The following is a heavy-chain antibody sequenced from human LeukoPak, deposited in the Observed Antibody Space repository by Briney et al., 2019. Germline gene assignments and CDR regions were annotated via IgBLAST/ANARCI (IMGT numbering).Heavy chain of an antibody. Sequence: AASVSVSCTASGYTLTSYGTSWVRQAPGQGLEWMGWISAYNGNTHYAQKLQGRVTMTTDTSPRTAYMELMSLRSDDAAVYYGARDRIGGYYYGSGSRTGFDYWGQGTLVTVSS. CDR3: ARDRIGGYYYGSGSRTGFDY. D-gene: IGHD3-10*01. J-gene: IGHJ4*02. CDR2: ISAYNGNT. CDR1: GYTLTSYG. V-gene: IGHV1-18*01.